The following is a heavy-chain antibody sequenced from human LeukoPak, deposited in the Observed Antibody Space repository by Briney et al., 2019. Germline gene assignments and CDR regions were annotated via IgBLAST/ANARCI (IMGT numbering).Heavy chain of an antibody. V-gene: IGHV3-48*01. CDR2: ISGSGGTI. Sequence: GGSLRLSCAASGFSFSSYGMNWVRQAPGKGLEWLSYISGSGGTIYYADSVKGRFTISRDNARHSLYLQMNSLRAEDTATYYCGYIAAAAYYFDYWGRGTLVTVSS. CDR1: GFSFSSYG. J-gene: IGHJ4*02. D-gene: IGHD6-13*01. CDR3: GYIAAAAYYFDY.